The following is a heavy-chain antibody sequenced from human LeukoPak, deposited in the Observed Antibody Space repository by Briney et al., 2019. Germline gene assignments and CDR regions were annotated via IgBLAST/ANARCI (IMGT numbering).Heavy chain of an antibody. Sequence: SETLSLTCAVSDGSFSSHYWTWIRQPPGKGLEWIGYISYIGSTNYNPSLKSRVTISIDTSKNQFSLKLRSVTAADTAVYYCARDLVTVTKGFDIWGQGTMVSVSS. CDR1: DGSFSSHY. V-gene: IGHV4-59*11. J-gene: IGHJ3*02. CDR3: ARDLVTVTKGFDI. CDR2: ISYIGST. D-gene: IGHD4-17*01.